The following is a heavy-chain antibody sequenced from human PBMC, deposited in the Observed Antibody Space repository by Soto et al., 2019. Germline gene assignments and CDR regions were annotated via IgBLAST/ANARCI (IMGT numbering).Heavy chain of an antibody. CDR1: GFTFSSYG. V-gene: IGHV3-30*18. J-gene: IGHJ4*02. CDR3: AKDRSGTLLTYYFDY. CDR2: ISYDGSNK. Sequence: ESGGGVVQPGRSLRLSCAASGFTFSSYGMHWVRQAPGKGLEWVAVISYDGSNKYYADSVKGRFTISRDNSKNTLYLQMNSLRAEDTAVYYCAKDRSGTLLTYYFDYWGQGTLVTVSS. D-gene: IGHD1-1*01.